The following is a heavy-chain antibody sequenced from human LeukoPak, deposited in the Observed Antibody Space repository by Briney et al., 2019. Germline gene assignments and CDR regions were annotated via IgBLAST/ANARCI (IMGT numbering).Heavy chain of an antibody. J-gene: IGHJ5*02. V-gene: IGHV3-73*01. CDR3: TRQRWFGELLRGWFDP. CDR2: IRSKANSYAT. D-gene: IGHD3-10*01. CDR1: GFTFSGSA. Sequence: GGSLKLSCAASGFTFSGSAMHWVRQASGKGLEWVGRIRSKANSYATAYAASVKGRFTISRDDSKNTAYLQMNSLKTEDTAVYYCTRQRWFGELLRGWFDPWGQGTLVTVSS.